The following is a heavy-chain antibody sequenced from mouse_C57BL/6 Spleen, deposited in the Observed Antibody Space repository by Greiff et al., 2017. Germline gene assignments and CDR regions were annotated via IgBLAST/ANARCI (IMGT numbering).Heavy chain of an antibody. Sequence: VQLQQSGGGLVQPKGSLKLSCAASGFSFNTYAMHWVRQAPGTGLEWVARISSKSNNYTTYYADSVKDRFTISRDDSESMLYLQINKLKAEDTAMYYCVRLSGDYWGQGTTLTVSS. CDR1: GFSFNTYA. CDR3: VRLSGDY. D-gene: IGHD6-2*01. V-gene: IGHV10-1*01. J-gene: IGHJ2*01. CDR2: ISSKSNNYTT.